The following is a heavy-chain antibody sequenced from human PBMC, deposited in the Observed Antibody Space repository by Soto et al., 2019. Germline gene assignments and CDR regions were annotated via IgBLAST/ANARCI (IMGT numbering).Heavy chain of an antibody. CDR1: GFTFSSYS. J-gene: IGHJ4*02. CDR3: ARGPYCSSTSCYRGYFGY. V-gene: IGHV3-48*02. D-gene: IGHD2-2*01. Sequence: GGSLRLSCAAPGFTFSSYSMNWVRQAPGKGLEWVSYISSSSSTIYYADSVKGRFTISRDNAKNSLYLQMNSLRDEDTAVYYCARGPYCSSTSCYRGYFGYWGQGTLVTVSS. CDR2: ISSSSSTI.